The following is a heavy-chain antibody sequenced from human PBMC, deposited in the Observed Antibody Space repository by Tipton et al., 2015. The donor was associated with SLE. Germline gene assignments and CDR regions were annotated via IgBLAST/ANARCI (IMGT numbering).Heavy chain of an antibody. D-gene: IGHD2-2*01. J-gene: IGHJ6*03. V-gene: IGHV4-31*03. CDR3: AREGVGYQLFPDYYYYYMDV. CDR2: IYYSGST. CDR1: GSSISSGGHY. Sequence: TLSLTCTVSGSSISSGGHYWNWIRQHPGKGLEWIGYIYYSGSTYYNPSLKSRVTISVDTSKNQFSLKLSSVTAADTAVYYCAREGVGYQLFPDYYYYYMDVWGKGTPVTVSS.